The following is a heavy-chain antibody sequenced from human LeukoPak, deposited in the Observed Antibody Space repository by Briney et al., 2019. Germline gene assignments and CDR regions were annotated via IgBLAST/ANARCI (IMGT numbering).Heavy chain of an antibody. CDR1: GGSFSGYY. V-gene: IGHV4-34*01. CDR2: INHSGST. J-gene: IGHJ4*02. D-gene: IGHD3-10*01. Sequence: SETLSLTCAVYGGSFSGYYWSWIRQPPGKGLEWIGEINHSGSTNYNPSLKSRVTISVDTSKNQFSLKLSSVTAADTAVYYCARASMVRGVIGYWGQGTLVTVSS. CDR3: ARASMVRGVIGY.